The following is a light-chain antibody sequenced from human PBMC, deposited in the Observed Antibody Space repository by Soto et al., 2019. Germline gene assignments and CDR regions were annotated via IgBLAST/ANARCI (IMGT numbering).Light chain of an antibody. CDR2: DAS. J-gene: IGKJ1*01. CDR3: QQRSNWPQT. V-gene: IGKV3D-20*02. CDR1: QSVDSSY. Sequence: EIVLTQSPDTLSLTPGERATLSCGASQSVDSSYVAWYQQKPGLAPRLLMFDASSRANGIPDRFRGSGSGTGFTLTISSLGPEDFAVYYCQQRSNWPQTFGQGTKVDIK.